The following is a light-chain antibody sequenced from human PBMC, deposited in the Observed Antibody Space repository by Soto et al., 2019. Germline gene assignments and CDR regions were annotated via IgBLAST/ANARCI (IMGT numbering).Light chain of an antibody. Sequence: QSVLTQPPSASGSPGQSVTISCTGTSSDVGGYDYVSWYQQHPGKAPKLIIYELNKRHSGVPDRFSGSKSGNTASLTVSGLQAEDEADYYCSSYVGTNVGYVFGTGTKVTVL. V-gene: IGLV2-8*01. CDR2: ELN. CDR1: SSDVGGYDY. CDR3: SSYVGTNVGYV. J-gene: IGLJ1*01.